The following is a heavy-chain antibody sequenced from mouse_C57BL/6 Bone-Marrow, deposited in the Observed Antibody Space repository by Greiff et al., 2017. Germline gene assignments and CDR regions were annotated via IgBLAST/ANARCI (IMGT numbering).Heavy chain of an antibody. J-gene: IGHJ4*01. CDR2: IYPRSGNT. D-gene: IGHD2-3*01. CDR1: GYTFTSYG. CDR3: ASVIYDGYSYAMDY. Sequence: QVQLQQSGAELARPGASVKLSCKASGYTFTSYGISWVKQRTGQGLEWIGEIYPRSGNTYYNEKFKGKATLTADKSSSTAYMELRSLTSEDSAVYFCASVIYDGYSYAMDYWGQGTSVTVSS. V-gene: IGHV1-81*01.